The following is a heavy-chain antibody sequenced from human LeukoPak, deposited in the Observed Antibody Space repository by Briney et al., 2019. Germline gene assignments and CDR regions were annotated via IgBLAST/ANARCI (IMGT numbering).Heavy chain of an antibody. Sequence: SETLSLTCTVSGGSISSYYWSWIRQPPGKGLEWIGYIYYSGSTNYNPSLKSRVTISVDTSKNQFSLKLSSVTAADTAVYYCARGHDFWSGYPYNWFDPWGQGTLVTVSS. CDR3: ARGHDFWSGYPYNWFDP. J-gene: IGHJ5*02. V-gene: IGHV4-59*01. D-gene: IGHD3-3*01. CDR1: GGSISSYY. CDR2: IYYSGST.